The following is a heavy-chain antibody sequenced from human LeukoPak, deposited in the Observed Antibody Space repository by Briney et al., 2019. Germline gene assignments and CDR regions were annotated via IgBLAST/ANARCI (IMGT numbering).Heavy chain of an antibody. J-gene: IGHJ4*02. CDR3: ARDKWELYDY. Sequence: PSETLSLTCTVSGGSISSGSYYWSWIRQPAGKGLEWIGRIYTSGSTNYNPSLKSRVTISVDTSKNRFSLKLSSVTAADTAVYYCARDKWELYDYWGQGTLVTVSS. V-gene: IGHV4-61*02. D-gene: IGHD1-26*01. CDR1: GGSISSGSYY. CDR2: IYTSGST.